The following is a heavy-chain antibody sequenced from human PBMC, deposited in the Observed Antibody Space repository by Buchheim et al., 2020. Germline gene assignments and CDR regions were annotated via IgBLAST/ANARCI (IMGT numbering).Heavy chain of an antibody. CDR2: IYYSGST. J-gene: IGHJ2*01. CDR3: ARGKDYYHDSSGYYYSRWYFDL. CDR1: GGSISSGDYY. D-gene: IGHD3-22*01. Sequence: QVQLQESGPGLVKPSQTLSLTCTVSGGSISSGDYYWNWIRQPPGKGLEWIGYIYYSGSTHYNPSLKSRVAISVDTSKNQFSLKLSSVTAADTAVYYCARGKDYYHDSSGYYYSRWYFDLWGRGTL. V-gene: IGHV4-30-4*01.